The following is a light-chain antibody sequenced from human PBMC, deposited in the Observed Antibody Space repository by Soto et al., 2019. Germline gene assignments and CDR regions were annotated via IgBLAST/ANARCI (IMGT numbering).Light chain of an antibody. CDR2: VNSDGSH. CDR1: SGHSSNA. V-gene: IGLV4-69*01. J-gene: IGLJ7*01. Sequence: QPVLTQSPSASASLGASVKLTCTLSSGHSSNAIAWHQQKPEKGPRYLMNVNSDGSHIKGDGIPDRFSGSSFGAERYLTISSLQSEDEADYYCQTWGTGIPVVFGGGTQLTVL. CDR3: QTWGTGIPVV.